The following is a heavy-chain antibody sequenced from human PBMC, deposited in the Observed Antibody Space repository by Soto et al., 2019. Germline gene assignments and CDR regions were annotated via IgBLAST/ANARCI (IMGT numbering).Heavy chain of an antibody. J-gene: IGHJ4*02. CDR1: GFTFSSYS. D-gene: IGHD3-22*01. V-gene: IGHV3-48*01. CDR3: TRDYHDSSGYYSGLDY. Sequence: GGSLRLSCAASGFTFSSYSMNWVRQAPGKGLEWVSYISSSSSTIYYADSVRGRFTISRDNAKNSLYLQMNSLRAEDTAVYYCTRDYHDSSGYYSGLDYWGQGTLVTVSS. CDR2: ISSSSSTI.